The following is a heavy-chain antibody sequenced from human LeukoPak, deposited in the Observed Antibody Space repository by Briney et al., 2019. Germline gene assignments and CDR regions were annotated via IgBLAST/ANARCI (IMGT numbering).Heavy chain of an antibody. CDR1: GFTFSSYG. CDR3: AKDASIVVVPAATYYYYYMDV. V-gene: IGHV3-30*18. D-gene: IGHD2-2*01. J-gene: IGHJ6*03. CDR2: ISYDGSNK. Sequence: GRSLRLSCAASGFTFSSYGMHWVRQAPGKGLEWVAVISYDGSNKYYADSVKGRFTISRDNSKNTLFLQMNSLRAEDTAVYYCAKDASIVVVPAATYYYYYMDVWGKGTTVTVSS.